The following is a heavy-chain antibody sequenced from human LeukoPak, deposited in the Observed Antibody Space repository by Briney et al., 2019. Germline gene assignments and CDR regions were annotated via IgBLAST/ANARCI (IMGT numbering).Heavy chain of an antibody. J-gene: IGHJ4*02. V-gene: IGHV1-2*06. D-gene: IGHD3-22*01. CDR1: GYTFTGYY. CDR2: INPNSGGT. CDR3: ARLPLTYYYDSSGYPDDY. Sequence: APVKVSCKASGYTFTGYYMHWVRQAPGQGLEWMGRINPNSGGTNYAQKFQGRVTMTRDTSISTAYMELSRLGSDDTAVYYCARLPLTYYYDSSGYPDDYWGQGTLVTVSS.